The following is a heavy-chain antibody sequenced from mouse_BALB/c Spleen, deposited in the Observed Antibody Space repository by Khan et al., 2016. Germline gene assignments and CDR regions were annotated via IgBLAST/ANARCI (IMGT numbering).Heavy chain of an antibody. CDR2: IRYSADT. Sequence: EVQLQESGPSLVKPSQTLSLTCSVTGDSITSGYWNWIRKFPGNKLEYMGYIRYSADTYYNPSLESRISITRNTTKNPHYMQLNSVTTVDTAHSYCATYEGYSIDYWGQGTTLTVSS. CDR1: GDSITSGY. V-gene: IGHV3-8*02. CDR3: ATYEGYSIDY. D-gene: IGHD2-3*01. J-gene: IGHJ2*01.